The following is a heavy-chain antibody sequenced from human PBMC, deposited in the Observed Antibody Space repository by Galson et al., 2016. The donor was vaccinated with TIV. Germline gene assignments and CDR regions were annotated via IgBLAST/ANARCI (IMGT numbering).Heavy chain of an antibody. CDR2: IDPSDGRA. D-gene: IGHD1-7*01. V-gene: IGHV1-46*01. CDR1: GYTFSFYY. J-gene: IGHJ4*02. Sequence: SCKASGYTFSFYYMHWVRQAPGQGLEWLGIIDPSDGRATYAPKFQGRFTMTRDTSTSTVYLELSSLRSEDTAVYYCARDSVGRTGTTVNWGQGTVVTVSS. CDR3: ARDSVGRTGTTVN.